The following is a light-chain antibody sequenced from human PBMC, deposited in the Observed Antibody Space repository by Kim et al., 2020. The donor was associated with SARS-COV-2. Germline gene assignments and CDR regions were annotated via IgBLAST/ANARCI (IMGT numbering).Light chain of an antibody. V-gene: IGLV3-1*01. Sequence: SYELTQPPSVSVSPGQTASITCSGDKLGDKYACWYQQKPGQSPVLVIYDGTERPSGIPERFSGSKSGTTATLTISGTQAMDEADYYCQAWDSRTVIFGGGTKLTVL. CDR2: DGT. CDR1: KLGDKY. J-gene: IGLJ2*01. CDR3: QAWDSRTVI.